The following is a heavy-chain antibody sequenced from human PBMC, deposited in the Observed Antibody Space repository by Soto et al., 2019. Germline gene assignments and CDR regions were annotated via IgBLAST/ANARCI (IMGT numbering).Heavy chain of an antibody. J-gene: IGHJ4*02. V-gene: IGHV1-46*01. Sequence: QVQLVQSGAEVKKPGASVKVSCKASGYTFTSYYMHWVRQAPGQGLEWMGIINPSGGSTSYAQKFQGRVTMTRDTSTSTVYMELSSLRSEDTAVYYCARDGTMVYASLLIYYYFDYWGQGTLVTVSS. D-gene: IGHD2-8*01. CDR1: GYTFTSYY. CDR3: ARDGTMVYASLLIYYYFDY. CDR2: INPSGGST.